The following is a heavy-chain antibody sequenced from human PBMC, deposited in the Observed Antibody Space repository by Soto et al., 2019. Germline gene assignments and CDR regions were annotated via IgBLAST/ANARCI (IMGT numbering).Heavy chain of an antibody. Sequence: GGSLRLSCAASGFTFSSYGMSWVRQAPGKGLEWVSAISGRGDSSYYADSVKGRFTISRDNSKNTLYLQMNSLRAEDTAVYYCANAYCSSTSCRAEYFQHCGQGT. D-gene: IGHD2-2*01. CDR1: GFTFSSYG. J-gene: IGHJ1*01. CDR2: ISGRGDSS. V-gene: IGHV3-23*01. CDR3: ANAYCSSTSCRAEYFQH.